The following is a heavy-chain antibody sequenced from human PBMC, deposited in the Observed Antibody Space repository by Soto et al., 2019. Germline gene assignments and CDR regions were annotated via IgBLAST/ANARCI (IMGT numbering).Heavy chain of an antibody. J-gene: IGHJ4*02. CDR1: GGSIRDTIYY. CDR2: IHYSGST. CDR3: ARHVRAVAAPLAY. Sequence: SETLSLTCTVSGGSIRDTIYYWGWIRQPPGKGLEWIGSIHYSGSTHYNPSLKSRVTISVDPSKSQFSLNLTSVTPADTSVYYCARHVRAVAAPLAYWGQGTVVTVSS. V-gene: IGHV4-39*01. D-gene: IGHD6-19*01.